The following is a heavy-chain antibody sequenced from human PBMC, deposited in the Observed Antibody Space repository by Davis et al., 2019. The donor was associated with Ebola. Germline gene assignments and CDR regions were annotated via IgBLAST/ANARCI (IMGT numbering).Heavy chain of an antibody. D-gene: IGHD3-3*01. J-gene: IGHJ4*02. CDR2: IKQDGSEK. V-gene: IGHV3-7*03. CDR1: GFTFSSYW. Sequence: GESLKISCAASGFTFSSYWMSWVRQAPGKGLEWVANIKQDGSEKYYVDSVKGRFTISRDNAKNSLYLQMNSLRAEDTAVYYCARQYYDFWSGYSDYWGQGTLVTVSS. CDR3: ARQYYDFWSGYSDY.